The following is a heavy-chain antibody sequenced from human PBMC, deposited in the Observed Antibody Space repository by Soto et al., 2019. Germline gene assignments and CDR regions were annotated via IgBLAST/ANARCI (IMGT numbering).Heavy chain of an antibody. CDR3: AYSSTPFDY. D-gene: IGHD6-13*01. CDR1: GFTFSSYW. J-gene: IGHJ4*02. CDR2: IKRGGGST. Sequence: GGSLRLSCAASGFTFSSYWMHWVRQAPGKGLEWVSAIKRGGGSTSYADSVKGRFTISRDNSKNTLYLQMNSLRAEDTAVYYCAYSSTPFDYWGQGTLVTVSS. V-gene: IGHV3-74*01.